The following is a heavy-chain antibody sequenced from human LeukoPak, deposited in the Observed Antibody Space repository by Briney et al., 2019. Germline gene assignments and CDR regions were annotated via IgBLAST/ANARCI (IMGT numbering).Heavy chain of an antibody. J-gene: IGHJ3*02. V-gene: IGHV3-23*01. CDR2: ISGSGGST. CDR3: AKVRTAMVTVVAAFDI. D-gene: IGHD5-18*01. CDR1: GFTFSSYA. Sequence: PGGSLRLSCAASGFTFSSYAMSWVRQAPGKGLEWVSAISGSGGSTYYADSAKGRFTISRDNSKNTLYLQMNSLRAEDTAVYYCAKVRTAMVTVVAAFDIWGQGTMVTVSS.